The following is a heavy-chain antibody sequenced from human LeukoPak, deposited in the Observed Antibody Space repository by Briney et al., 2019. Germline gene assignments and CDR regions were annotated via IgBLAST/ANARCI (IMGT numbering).Heavy chain of an antibody. D-gene: IGHD2-15*01. CDR1: GYTFTGYY. CDR2: INPNSGGT. CDR3: ARDLELGGGSGFDY. J-gene: IGHJ4*02. Sequence: GASVKVSCKASGYTFTGYYMHWVRQAPGQGLEWMGWINPNSGGTNYAQKFQGRVTMTRDTSISTAYMELSRLRSDDTAVYYCARDLELGGGSGFDYWGQGTLVTVSS. V-gene: IGHV1-2*02.